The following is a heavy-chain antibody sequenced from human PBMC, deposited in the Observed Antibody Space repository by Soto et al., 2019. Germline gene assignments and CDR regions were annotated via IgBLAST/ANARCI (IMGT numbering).Heavy chain of an antibody. V-gene: IGHV4-30-4*01. J-gene: IGHJ4*02. Sequence: ASETLSLTCSASGDSISNADYFWPWIRPSAGKGAERKQYIFHSGTIYYNPSLKSRLLISIENSKNQSALRLTSVTAADSAVYFCAREPCLPNARNDFWGPGTLGTVSS. CDR1: GDSISNADYF. CDR2: IFHSGTI. D-gene: IGHD2-8*01. CDR3: AREPCLPNARNDF.